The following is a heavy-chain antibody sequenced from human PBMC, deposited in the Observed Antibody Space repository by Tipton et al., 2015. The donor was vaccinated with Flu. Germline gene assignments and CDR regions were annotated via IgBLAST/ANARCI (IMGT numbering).Heavy chain of an antibody. CDR2: VSYTGSP. D-gene: IGHD3-10*01. CDR3: GRVPLWFGELPSYGMDV. V-gene: IGHV4-38-2*01. CDR1: GYSVRNGWS. Sequence: TLSLTCAVTGYSVRNGWSWGWIRQTPGKRLEWLGSVSYTGSPNYNPSLKSRVTISVDTSKNQFSLKLTSVTAADTAVYYCGRVPLWFGELPSYGMDVWGQGTTVTVSS. J-gene: IGHJ6*02.